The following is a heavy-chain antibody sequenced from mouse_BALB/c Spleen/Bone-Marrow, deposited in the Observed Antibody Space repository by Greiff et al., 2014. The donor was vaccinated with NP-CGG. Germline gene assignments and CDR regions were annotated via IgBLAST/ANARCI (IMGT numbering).Heavy chain of an antibody. Sequence: EVKLMESGAELVKPGASVKLSCTAPGFNIKDTYMHWVKQRPEQGLEWIGRIDPANGNTKYDPKFQGKATITADTSSNTAYLQLSSLTSEDTAVYYCAIYYGNYYAMDYWGQGTSVTVSS. D-gene: IGHD2-1*01. CDR3: AIYYGNYYAMDY. J-gene: IGHJ4*01. V-gene: IGHV14-3*02. CDR1: GFNIKDTY. CDR2: IDPANGNT.